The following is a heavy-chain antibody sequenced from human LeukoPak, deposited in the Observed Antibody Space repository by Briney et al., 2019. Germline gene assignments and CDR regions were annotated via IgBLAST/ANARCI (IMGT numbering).Heavy chain of an antibody. Sequence: SETLSLTCTVSGGSISSYCWSWIRQPAGKGLEWIGRIYTSGSTNYNPSLKSRVTMSVDTSKNQFSLKLSSVTAADTAVYYCARDSGYCSSTSCYPDYWGQGTLVTVSS. CDR2: IYTSGST. D-gene: IGHD2-2*01. V-gene: IGHV4-4*07. J-gene: IGHJ4*02. CDR3: ARDSGYCSSTSCYPDY. CDR1: GGSISSYC.